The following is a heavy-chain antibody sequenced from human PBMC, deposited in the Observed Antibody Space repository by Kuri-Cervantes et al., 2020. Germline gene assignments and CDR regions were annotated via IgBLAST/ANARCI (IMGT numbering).Heavy chain of an antibody. V-gene: IGHV3-66*02. D-gene: IGHD6-19*01. CDR3: ARDLGTSVAGGYFDY. CDR1: GFTVSSNY. Sequence: GGSLRLSCAASGFTVSSNYMSWVRQTPGKGLEWVSVIYSDGNIYYADSVKGRFTISRDNSKNTLYLQMNSLRAEDTAVYYCARDLGTSVAGGYFDYWGQGTLVTVSS. CDR2: IYSDGNI. J-gene: IGHJ4*02.